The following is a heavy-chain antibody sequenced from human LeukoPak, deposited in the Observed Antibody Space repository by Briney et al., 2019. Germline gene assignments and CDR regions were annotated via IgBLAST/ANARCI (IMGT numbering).Heavy chain of an antibody. CDR1: GFTFSSYG. J-gene: IGHJ4*02. D-gene: IGHD4-17*01. Sequence: PGGSLRLSCAASGFTFSSYGMHWVRQAPGKRLEWVAVIWYDGSNKYYADSVKGRFTISRDNSKNTLYLQMNSLRAEDTAVYYCARDQNVGYDDYFYYFDYRGQGTLVTVSS. V-gene: IGHV3-33*01. CDR3: ARDQNVGYDDYFYYFDY. CDR2: IWYDGSNK.